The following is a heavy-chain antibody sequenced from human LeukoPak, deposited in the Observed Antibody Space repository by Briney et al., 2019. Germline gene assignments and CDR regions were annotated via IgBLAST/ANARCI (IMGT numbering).Heavy chain of an antibody. CDR1: GFTFTNAR. D-gene: IGHD6-19*01. Sequence: PGGSLRLSCAVSGFTFTNARMSWVRQAPGKGLEWVGRIRSKTEGGSTDYAGSVKGRFTISRDDSKNTLYLQMNSLRAEDTAVYYCARAIAVTPWYFDLWGRGTLVTVSS. CDR3: ARAIAVTPWYFDL. V-gene: IGHV3-15*01. J-gene: IGHJ2*01. CDR2: IRSKTEGGST.